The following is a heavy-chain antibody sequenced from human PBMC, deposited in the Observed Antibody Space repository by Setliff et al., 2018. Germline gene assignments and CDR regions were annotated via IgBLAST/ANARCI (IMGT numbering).Heavy chain of an antibody. D-gene: IGHD3-3*01. CDR2: INPSGGST. Sequence: ASVKVSCKASGYTFTSYYMHWVRQAPGRGLEWMGIINPSGGSTSYAQKFQGRVTMTRDTSTSTVYMELSSLRSEDTAVYYCARANVLRFLEWLLSGGDYYYYYYMDVWGKGTTVTVSS. CDR1: GYTFTSYY. J-gene: IGHJ6*03. V-gene: IGHV1-46*01. CDR3: ARANVLRFLEWLLSGGDYYYYYYMDV.